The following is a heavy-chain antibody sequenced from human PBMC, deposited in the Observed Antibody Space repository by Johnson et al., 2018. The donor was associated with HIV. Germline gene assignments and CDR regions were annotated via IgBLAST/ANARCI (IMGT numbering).Heavy chain of an antibody. J-gene: IGHJ3*02. Sequence: VQLVESGGGVVQPGRSLRLSCAASGFTFDDYAMHWVRQAPGKGLEWVSGSSWNSGSIGYADSVKGRFPIPRDNAKNSLYLQMNSLRAEDTAVYYCARATGSWMDAFDIWGQGTMVTVSS. CDR1: GFTFDDYA. CDR3: ARATGSWMDAFDI. D-gene: IGHD2-2*03. V-gene: IGHV3-9*01. CDR2: SSWNSGSI.